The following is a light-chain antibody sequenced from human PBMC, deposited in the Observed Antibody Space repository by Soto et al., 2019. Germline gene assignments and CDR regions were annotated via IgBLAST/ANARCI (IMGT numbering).Light chain of an antibody. J-gene: IGLJ1*01. CDR3: CSYASGSTPWV. V-gene: IGLV2-14*03. Sequence: QSLLPHPASVSVSPGQSITISCTGTSSDVGGYHYFSWYHHHPGKAPKLIIFDVSDRPSGISDRFSASKSGNTASLTISGLQAEDEADYYCCSYASGSTPWVFGTGTKVPVL. CDR2: DVS. CDR1: SSDVGGYHY.